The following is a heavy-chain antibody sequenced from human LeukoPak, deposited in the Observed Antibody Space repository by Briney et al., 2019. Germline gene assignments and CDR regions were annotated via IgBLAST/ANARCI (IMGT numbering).Heavy chain of an antibody. J-gene: IGHJ4*02. CDR2: ISTYNGDT. CDR1: GYTFTSYD. Sequence: GASVKVSCKASGYTFTSYDINWVRQAPGQGLEWMGWISTYNGDTNYAQSLQGRVTMTTDTSTSTAYMELRSLRSDDTAIYYCARGRGSTSRYWGQGTLVTVSS. V-gene: IGHV1-18*01. D-gene: IGHD5-12*01. CDR3: ARGRGSTSRY.